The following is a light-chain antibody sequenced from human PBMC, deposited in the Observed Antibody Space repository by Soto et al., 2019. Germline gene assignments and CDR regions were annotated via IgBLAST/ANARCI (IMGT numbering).Light chain of an antibody. V-gene: IGKV1-17*01. CDR1: QGIRTD. J-gene: IGKJ4*01. CDR3: QQYYSYTLT. Sequence: DIQMTQSPSSLSASVGDIVTITCRASQGIRTDLGWYQQRPGKAPKLLIYAASTLQSGVPSRFSGSGSGTDFTITISCMQPEDFATYYCQQYYSYTLTFGGGTKVDIK. CDR2: AAS.